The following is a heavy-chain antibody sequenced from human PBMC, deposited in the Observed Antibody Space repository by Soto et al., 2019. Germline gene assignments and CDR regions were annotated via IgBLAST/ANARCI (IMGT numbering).Heavy chain of an antibody. CDR1: GFSFDGYA. CDR3: VKASTYSSSQGSFDP. V-gene: IGHV3-9*01. J-gene: IGHJ5*02. CDR2: ISWNSGNI. Sequence: GGSLRLSCAASGFSFDGYAMNWVRQPPGKGLEWVSGISWNSGNIDYADSVKGRFTISRDNAKNSLYLQMNSLRAEDTALYYCVKASTYSSSQGSFDPWGQGTMVTV. D-gene: IGHD6-6*01.